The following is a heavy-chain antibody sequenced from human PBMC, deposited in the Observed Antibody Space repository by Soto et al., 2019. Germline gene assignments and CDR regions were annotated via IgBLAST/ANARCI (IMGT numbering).Heavy chain of an antibody. CDR1: GGTVASSHW. Sequence: SETLSLTCSVSGGTVASSHWWSWVRQSPGRGLEWIGNVYHTGDTNFNPSLQSRVTFSVDKSNNQFSLRLTSVTAADTAVYFCASEIVTEGGNNCHDTWGPGTLDTVSA. CDR3: ASEIVTEGGNNCHDT. V-gene: IGHV4-4*02. J-gene: IGHJ5*01. CDR2: VYHTGDT. D-gene: IGHD2-21*02.